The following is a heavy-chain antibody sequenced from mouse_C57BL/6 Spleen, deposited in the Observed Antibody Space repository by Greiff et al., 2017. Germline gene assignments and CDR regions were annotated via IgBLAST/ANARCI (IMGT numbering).Heavy chain of an antibody. D-gene: IGHD3-3*01. V-gene: IGHV3-6*01. J-gene: IGHJ4*01. CDR2: ISYDGSN. Sequence: EVKLQESGPGLVKPSQSLSLTCSVTGYSITSGYYWNWIRQFPGNKLEWMGYISYDGSNNYNPSLKNRISITRDTSKNQFFLKLNSVTTEDTATYYCARGGHAMDYWGQGTSVTVSS. CDR3: ARGGHAMDY. CDR1: GYSITSGYY.